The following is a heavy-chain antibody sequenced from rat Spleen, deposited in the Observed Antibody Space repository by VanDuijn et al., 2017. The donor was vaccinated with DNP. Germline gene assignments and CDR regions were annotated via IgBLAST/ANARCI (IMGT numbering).Heavy chain of an antibody. V-gene: IGHV3-1*01. Sequence: EVQLQESGPGLVKPSQSLSLTCSVTGYSITRNYRWNWIRKFPGNKMELMGYISYSGNTGYNPSLKSRISITRDTSKNQFFLQLNSVTTEDTATYYCARSDYYSSWIPFSYWGQGVMVTVSS. D-gene: IGHD1-2*01. CDR1: GYSITRNY. CDR2: ISYSGNT. J-gene: IGHJ2*01. CDR3: ARSDYYSSWIPFSY.